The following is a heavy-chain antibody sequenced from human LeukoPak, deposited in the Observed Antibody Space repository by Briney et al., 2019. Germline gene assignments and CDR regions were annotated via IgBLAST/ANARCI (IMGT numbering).Heavy chain of an antibody. D-gene: IGHD3-9*01. CDR3: ATSTRLYDILTGITY. V-gene: IGHV1-24*01. J-gene: IGHJ4*02. Sequence: ASVKASCKVSGYTLTELSMHWVRQAPGKGLEWMGGFDPEDGETIYAQKFQGRVTMTEDTSTDTAYMELSSLRSEDTAVYYCATSTRLYDILTGITYWGQGTLVTVSS. CDR1: GYTLTELS. CDR2: FDPEDGET.